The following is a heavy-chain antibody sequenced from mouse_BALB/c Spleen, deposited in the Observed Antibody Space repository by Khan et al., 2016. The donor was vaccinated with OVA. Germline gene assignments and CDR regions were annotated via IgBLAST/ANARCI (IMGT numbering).Heavy chain of an antibody. CDR3: ARRNYFGYTFAY. Sequence: QVQLQQPGAELVRPGASVKLSCKASGYTFTDYYINWVKQRTGQGLEWIGEISPGSGDTYYNEKFKGKATLTADKSSSTAYMQLSGLTSEASAVYCCARRNYFGYTFAYWGQGTLVTVSA. V-gene: IGHV1-77*01. CDR2: ISPGSGDT. D-gene: IGHD1-2*01. CDR1: GYTFTDYY. J-gene: IGHJ3*01.